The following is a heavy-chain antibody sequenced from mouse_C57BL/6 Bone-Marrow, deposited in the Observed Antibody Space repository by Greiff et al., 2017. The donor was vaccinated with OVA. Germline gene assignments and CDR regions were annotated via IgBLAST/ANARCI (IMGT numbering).Heavy chain of an antibody. CDR3: ARRLLVFDV. Sequence: VQLQESGPELVKPGASVKISCKASGYTFTDYYINWVQPRPGQGLEWIGWIFPGSGSTYYNEKFKGKATLTVDTSSSTAYMLLSSLTSEDSAVYFCARRLLVFDVWGTGTTVTVSS. CDR2: IFPGSGST. V-gene: IGHV1-75*01. J-gene: IGHJ1*03. CDR1: GYTFTDYY. D-gene: IGHD1-1*01.